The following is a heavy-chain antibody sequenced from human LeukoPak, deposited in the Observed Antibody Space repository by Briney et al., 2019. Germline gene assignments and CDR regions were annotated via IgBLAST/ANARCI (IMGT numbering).Heavy chain of an antibody. CDR1: GGTFSSYA. CDR3: ARDKSRGWLSSPVRSYNWFDP. Sequence: ASVKVSCKASGGTFSSYAISWVRQAPGQGLEWMGGIIPIFGTANYAQKFQDRVTITTDESTSTAYMELSSLRSEDTAVYYCARDKSRGWLSSPVRSYNWFDPWGQGTLVTVSS. D-gene: IGHD3-22*01. J-gene: IGHJ5*02. V-gene: IGHV1-69*05. CDR2: IIPIFGTA.